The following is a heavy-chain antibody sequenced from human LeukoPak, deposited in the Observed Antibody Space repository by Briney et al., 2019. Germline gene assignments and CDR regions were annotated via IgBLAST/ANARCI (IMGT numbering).Heavy chain of an antibody. V-gene: IGHV5-51*01. Sequence: GESLKISCKGSGYSFTSYWIAWVRQMPGKGLEWMGIIYPGDSDTRYSPSFQGQGTISADKSISTAYLQWSSLKASDTAMYYCARRYGFGESRHNWFDPWGQGTLVTVSS. CDR2: IYPGDSDT. D-gene: IGHD3-10*01. J-gene: IGHJ5*02. CDR3: ARRYGFGESRHNWFDP. CDR1: GYSFTSYW.